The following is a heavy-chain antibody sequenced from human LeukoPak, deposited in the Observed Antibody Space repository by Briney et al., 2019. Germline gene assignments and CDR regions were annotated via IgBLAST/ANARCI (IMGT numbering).Heavy chain of an antibody. V-gene: IGHV4-4*07. J-gene: IGHJ6*02. CDR1: GGSISIYY. CDR3: ARDLVVVIPAAKVSGMDV. D-gene: IGHD2-2*01. Sequence: SETLSLTCTVSGGSISIYYWSWIRQPAGKGLEWIGRIYTSGSTNYNPSLKSRVTMSVDTSKNQFSLKLSSVTAADTAVYYCARDLVVVIPAAKVSGMDVWGQGTTVTVSS. CDR2: IYTSGST.